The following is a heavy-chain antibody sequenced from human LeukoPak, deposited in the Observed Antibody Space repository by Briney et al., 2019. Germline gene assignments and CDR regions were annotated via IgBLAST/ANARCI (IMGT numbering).Heavy chain of an antibody. D-gene: IGHD6-19*01. CDR2: IYPNSGGT. CDR3: ARSEQFPYYMGV. V-gene: IGHV1-2*02. CDR1: GYTFTGYY. J-gene: IGHJ6*03. Sequence: ASVKVSCKASGYTFTGYYIHWVRQAPGQGLEWMGWIYPNSGGTNYAQKFQGRVTMTRDTSISTAYMELSRLRSDDTAVYYCARSEQFPYYMGVWGKGTTVTVSS.